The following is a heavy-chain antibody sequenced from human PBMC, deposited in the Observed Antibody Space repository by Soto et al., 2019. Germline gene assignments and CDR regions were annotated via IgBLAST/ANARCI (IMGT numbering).Heavy chain of an antibody. CDR2: INAGNGNT. CDR3: ARDSITGTTFEGNWFDP. V-gene: IGHV1-3*01. D-gene: IGHD1-7*01. CDR1: GYTFTSYA. J-gene: IGHJ5*02. Sequence: ASVKVSCKASGYTFTSYAMHWVCQAPGQRLEWMGWINAGNGNTKYSQKFQGRVTITRDTSASTAYMELSSLRSEDTAVYYCARDSITGTTFEGNWFDPWGQGTLVTVSS.